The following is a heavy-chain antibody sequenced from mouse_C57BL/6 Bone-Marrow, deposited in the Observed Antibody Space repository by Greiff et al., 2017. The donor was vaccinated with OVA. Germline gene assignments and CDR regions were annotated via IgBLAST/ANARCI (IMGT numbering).Heavy chain of an antibody. CDR2: INSDGGST. V-gene: IGHV5-2*01. CDR3: ARHEGRGFAY. Sequence: VQLQQSGGGLVQPGESLKLSCESNEYAFPSHDMSWVRKTPEKRLELVAAINSDGGSTYYPDTMERRFIISRDNTKKPLYLQRSSLRSEDTALYYCARHEGRGFAYWGQGTLVTVSA. CDR1: EYAFPSHD. J-gene: IGHJ3*01.